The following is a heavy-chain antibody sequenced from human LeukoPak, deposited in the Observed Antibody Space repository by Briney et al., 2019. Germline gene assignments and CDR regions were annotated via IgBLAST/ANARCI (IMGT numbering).Heavy chain of an antibody. CDR3: ARITGPYDAFDI. Sequence: ALSLTCTVSGGSISSGDYYWSWIRPPPGKGLEWIGYIYYSGSTYYKSSLKSRVTISVDTSKNQFSLKLSSVTAADTAVYYCARITGPYDAFDIWGQGTMVTVSS. CDR2: IYYSGST. D-gene: IGHD1-20*01. V-gene: IGHV4-30-4*01. J-gene: IGHJ3*02. CDR1: GGSISSGDYY.